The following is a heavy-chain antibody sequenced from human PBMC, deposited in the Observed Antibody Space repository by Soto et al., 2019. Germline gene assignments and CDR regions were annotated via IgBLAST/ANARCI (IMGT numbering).Heavy chain of an antibody. CDR1: GYTLTNYY. D-gene: IGHD1-26*01. V-gene: IGHV1-46*01. J-gene: IGHJ4*02. CDR2: INPSGGST. CDR3: ARDKGGGAGSYGGLDY. Sequence: QVQLVQSGAEVKKPGVSVSVSCKASGYTLTNYYLHWVRQAPGQGLEWMAIINPSGGSTVLAQSFQGRISVTSDTSTSTVYLELSSLRSDDTAVYYCARDKGGGAGSYGGLDYWGQGTLVTVSS.